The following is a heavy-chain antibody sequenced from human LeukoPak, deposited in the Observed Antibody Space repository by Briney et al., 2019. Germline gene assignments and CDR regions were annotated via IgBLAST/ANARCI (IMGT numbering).Heavy chain of an antibody. CDR2: IDYSGST. CDR3: ARHLGPGWHAMDV. J-gene: IGHJ6*02. V-gene: IGHV4-59*01. D-gene: IGHD2-15*01. Sequence: PSETLSLTCTVSGGSISSYYWSWIRQPPGKGLEWIGYIDYSGSTKYSPSLKSRVTISVDTSKKQFSLKLSSVTAADTAVYYCARHLGPGWHAMDVWGQGTTVTVSS. CDR1: GGSISSYY.